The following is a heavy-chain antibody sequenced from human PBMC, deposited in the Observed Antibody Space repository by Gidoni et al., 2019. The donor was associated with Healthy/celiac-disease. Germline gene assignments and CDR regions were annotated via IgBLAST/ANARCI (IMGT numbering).Heavy chain of an antibody. CDR2: IIPIFGTA. D-gene: IGHD2-15*01. J-gene: IGHJ6*03. CDR3: ARELGVVAATAVYYYYMDV. V-gene: IGHV1-69*01. CDR1: GGTFSSYA. Sequence: QVQLVQSGAEVKKPGSSVKVSCKASGGTFSSYAISWVRQAPGQGLEWMGGIIPIFGTANYAQKFQGRVTITADESTSTAYMELSSLRSEDTAVYYCARELGVVAATAVYYYYMDVWGKGTTVTVSS.